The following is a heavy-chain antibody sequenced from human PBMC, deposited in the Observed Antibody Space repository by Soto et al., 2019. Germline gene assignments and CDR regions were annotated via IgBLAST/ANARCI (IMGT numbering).Heavy chain of an antibody. CDR1: GDSISSSFW. CDR2: IYHTEST. CDR3: ARYDFGTFDY. Sequence: PSETRSLTCAVSGDSISSSFWWSWVRQPPGKGLEWIGEIYHTESTVYNPSLKSRVTISVDKSKNQFSLNLDSVTAADTAVYYCARYDFGTFDYWGRGIRVTVSS. V-gene: IGHV4-4*02. J-gene: IGHJ4*02. D-gene: IGHD4-17*01.